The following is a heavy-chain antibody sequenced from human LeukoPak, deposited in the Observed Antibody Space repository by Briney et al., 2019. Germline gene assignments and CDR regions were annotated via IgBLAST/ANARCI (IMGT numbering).Heavy chain of an antibody. CDR1: GFTFSSYW. CDR2: INSDGSIT. J-gene: IGHJ6*03. V-gene: IGHV3-74*01. D-gene: IGHD2-8*01. CDR3: ARGGGFYCTNGVCYTDGYYYYYMDV. Sequence: PGGSLRLSCAASGFTFSSYWMHWVRQAPGKGLVWVSRINSDGSITSYADSVKGRFTISRDNAKNTLYLQMNSLRAEDTAVYYCARGGGFYCTNGVCYTDGYYYYYMDVWGKGTTVTVSS.